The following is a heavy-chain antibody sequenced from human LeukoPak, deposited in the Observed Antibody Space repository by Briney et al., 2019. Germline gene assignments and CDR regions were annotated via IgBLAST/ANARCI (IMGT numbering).Heavy chain of an antibody. J-gene: IGHJ3*02. Sequence: GESLRLSCAASEFTFTNYWMSWVRQAPGKGPEWAANIKEDGSEKRYVGSVKGRFTISRDNAKNSLYLQMNSLRADDTAVYYCAREFNIAVAGIYTGFDIWGQGTMVTVSS. CDR2: IKEDGSEK. D-gene: IGHD6-19*01. V-gene: IGHV3-7*03. CDR3: AREFNIAVAGIYTGFDI. CDR1: EFTFTNYW.